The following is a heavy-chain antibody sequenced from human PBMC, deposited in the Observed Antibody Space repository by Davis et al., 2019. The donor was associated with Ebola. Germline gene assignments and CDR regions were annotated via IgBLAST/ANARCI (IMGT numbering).Heavy chain of an antibody. J-gene: IGHJ6*03. CDR1: GGTFSSYA. Sequence: SVKVSCKASGGTFSSYAISWVRQAPGQGLEWMGGIIPIFGTANYAQKFQGRVTITADESTSTAYMELSSLRSEDTAVYYCARDRWDIAAAGTGSAYYYYYYMDVWGKGTTVTVSS. V-gene: IGHV1-69*13. D-gene: IGHD6-13*01. CDR2: IIPIFGTA. CDR3: ARDRWDIAAAGTGSAYYYYYYMDV.